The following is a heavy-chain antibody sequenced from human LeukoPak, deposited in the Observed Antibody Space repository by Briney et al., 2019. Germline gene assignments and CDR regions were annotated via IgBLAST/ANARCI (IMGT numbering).Heavy chain of an antibody. Sequence: ASVKVSCKASGYTFTSHYMHWVRQAPGQGLEWMGIINPSGGSTSYAQKFQGRVTMTRDTSTSTVYMELSSLRSEDTAVYYCARLHSSDAFDIWGQGTMVTVSS. D-gene: IGHD5-24*01. CDR3: ARLHSSDAFDI. J-gene: IGHJ3*02. CDR2: INPSGGST. CDR1: GYTFTSHY. V-gene: IGHV1-46*01.